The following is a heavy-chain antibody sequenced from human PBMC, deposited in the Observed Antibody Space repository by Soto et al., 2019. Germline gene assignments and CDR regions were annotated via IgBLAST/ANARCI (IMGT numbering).Heavy chain of an antibody. Sequence: SETLSLTCTVSGGSISSYYWSWIRQPPGKGLEWIGYIYCSGSTNYNPSLKSRVTLSVDTSKNQFSLNLYSVTAADTAVYYCTRVGSTTREFDPWGQGTLVTVSS. J-gene: IGHJ5*02. V-gene: IGHV4-59*01. CDR3: TRVGSTTREFDP. CDR1: GGSISSYY. D-gene: IGHD2-2*01. CDR2: IYCSGST.